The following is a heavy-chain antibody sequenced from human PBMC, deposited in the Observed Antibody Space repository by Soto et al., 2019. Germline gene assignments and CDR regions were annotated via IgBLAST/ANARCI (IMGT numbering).Heavy chain of an antibody. J-gene: IGHJ4*02. CDR3: AAGLRYFDWPPKFGSGDY. CDR2: IYPSNSDT. Sequence: LGESLKISCKVSGYSFNSYWIAWVRQRPGKGLEWMGIIYPSNSDTKYSPSFQGQVTISADESISTAYLQWSSLKASDTAMYYCAAGLRYFDWPPKFGSGDYWGQGTLVTVSS. CDR1: GYSFNSYW. D-gene: IGHD3-9*01. V-gene: IGHV5-51*01.